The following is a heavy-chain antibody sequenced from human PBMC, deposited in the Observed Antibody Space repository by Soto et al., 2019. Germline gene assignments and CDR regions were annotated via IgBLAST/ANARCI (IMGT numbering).Heavy chain of an antibody. CDR3: AVRAFSSGWYSCFDY. D-gene: IGHD6-19*01. Sequence: QVQLQQWGAGLLKPSETLSLTCAVYGGSFSGYYWSWIRQPPGKGLEWIGEINHSGSTNYNPSLKRRVSIAVDTSKRQCSLKLGSVTAADTAVYYCAVRAFSSGWYSCFDYWGQGTLVTVSS. J-gene: IGHJ4*02. V-gene: IGHV4-34*01. CDR2: INHSGST. CDR1: GGSFSGYY.